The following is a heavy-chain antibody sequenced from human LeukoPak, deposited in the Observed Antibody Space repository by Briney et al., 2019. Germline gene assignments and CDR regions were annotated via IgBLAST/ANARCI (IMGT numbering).Heavy chain of an antibody. CDR3: ARGQAHYDYLWESYRSYGLDV. V-gene: IGHV4-34*01. CDR1: GGSFSGYY. CDR2: INHSGST. Sequence: PTETLSLTCAVYGGSFSGYYWSWIRQPPGKGLEWIGEINHSGSTTYNPSLKSRVTISIDTSKNQFSLKLSSVTAADMAVYYCARGQAHYDYLWESYRSYGLDVWGQGTTVTVSS. J-gene: IGHJ6*02. D-gene: IGHD3-16*02.